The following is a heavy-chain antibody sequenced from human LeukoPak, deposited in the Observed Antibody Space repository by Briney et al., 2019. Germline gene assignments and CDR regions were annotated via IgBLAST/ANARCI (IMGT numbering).Heavy chain of an antibody. V-gene: IGHV4-59*01. CDR2: IYYSGST. CDR1: GGSISSYY. J-gene: IGHJ4*02. Sequence: PSETLSLTCTVSGGSISSYYWSWIRQPPGKGLEWIGYIYYSGSTNYNPSLKSRVTISVDTSKNQFSLKLSSVTAADTAVYYCARDGREIGAESRSWYLPFDSWGQGTLVTVSS. D-gene: IGHD6-13*01. CDR3: ARDGREIGAESRSWYLPFDS.